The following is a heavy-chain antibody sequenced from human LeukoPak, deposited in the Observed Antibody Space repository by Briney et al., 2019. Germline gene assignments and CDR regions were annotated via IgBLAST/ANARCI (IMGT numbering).Heavy chain of an antibody. D-gene: IGHD5-18*01. Sequence: PGRSLRLSCTASGFTFGDHAMSWVRQAPGKGLEGRGFIISKAYGVTTEYPASAKGRFTNSRDDSKSIAYLQMNSLTTEDTAVYCSRGPTQQWLHSGTDVWGQGTTVIVSS. J-gene: IGHJ6*02. CDR2: IISKAYGVTT. CDR1: GFTFGDHA. CDR3: RGPTQQWLHSGTDV. V-gene: IGHV3-49*04.